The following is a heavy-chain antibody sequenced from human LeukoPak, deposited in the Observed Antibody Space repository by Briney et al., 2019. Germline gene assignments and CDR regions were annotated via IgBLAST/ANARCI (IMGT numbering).Heavy chain of an antibody. CDR2: INHSGST. CDR3: ARVIPYCSGTNCNRYYFDY. Sequence: PSETLSLTCAVYGGSFSGYYWSWIRQPPGKGLEWIGEINHSGSTYYNPSLKSRVTISVDTSKNQFSLKLSSVTAADTAVYYCARVIPYCSGTNCNRYYFDYWGQGTLVTVSS. CDR1: GGSFSGYY. V-gene: IGHV4-34*01. D-gene: IGHD2-2*01. J-gene: IGHJ4*02.